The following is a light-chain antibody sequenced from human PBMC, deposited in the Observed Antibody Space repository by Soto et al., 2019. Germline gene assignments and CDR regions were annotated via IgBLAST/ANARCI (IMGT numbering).Light chain of an antibody. J-gene: IGKJ5*01. CDR3: QQYGSSPSIT. V-gene: IGKV3-20*01. Sequence: ERVMTQSPATLSASPGERATLSCRASQSVSINLAWYQQKPGQAPRLLIYGASSRATGIPDRFSGSGSGTDFTLTISRLEPEDFAVYYCQQYGSSPSITFGQGTRLEIK. CDR2: GAS. CDR1: QSVSIN.